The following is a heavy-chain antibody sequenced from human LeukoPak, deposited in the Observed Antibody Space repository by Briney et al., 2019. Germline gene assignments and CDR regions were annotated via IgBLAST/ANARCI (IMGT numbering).Heavy chain of an antibody. CDR1: GYTFTSYD. CDR2: MNPSSGNT. V-gene: IGHV1-8*01. Sequence: ASVKVSCKASGYTFTSYDINWVRQATGQGLEWMGWMNPSSGNTGYAQKFQGRVTMTRNTSISTAYMELSSLRSEDTAVYYCARGPLSRGYYYYYMDVWGKGTTVTISS. CDR3: ARGPLSRGYYYYYMDV. J-gene: IGHJ6*03.